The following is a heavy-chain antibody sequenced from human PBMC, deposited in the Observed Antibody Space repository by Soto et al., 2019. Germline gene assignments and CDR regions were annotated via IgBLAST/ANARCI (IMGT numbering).Heavy chain of an antibody. J-gene: IGHJ5*02. Sequence: QVQLVQSGAEVKKPGASVKVSCKASGYTFTSYGISWVRQAPGQGLEWMGWISAYNGNTNYAQKLQGRVNMTTDTSTSTAYMELRSLRSDDTAVYYCARIVDIVVVVAPGWFDPWGQGTLVTVSS. V-gene: IGHV1-18*01. CDR1: GYTFTSYG. CDR3: ARIVDIVVVVAPGWFDP. D-gene: IGHD2-15*01. CDR2: ISAYNGNT.